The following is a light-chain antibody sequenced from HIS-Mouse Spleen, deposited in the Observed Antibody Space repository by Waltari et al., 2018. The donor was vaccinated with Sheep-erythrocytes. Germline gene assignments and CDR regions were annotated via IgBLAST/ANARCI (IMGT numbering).Light chain of an antibody. Sequence: QSALPQPRPVSGSPGPSVPTSFPGTSSAFGGYNYFSCYQQHPDKAPKLMIYDVSKRPSGVPDRFSGSKSGNTASLTISGLQAEDEADYYCCSYAGSYNHVFATGTKVTVL. V-gene: IGLV2-11*02. CDR3: CSYAGSYNHV. CDR1: SSAFGGYNY. CDR2: DVS. J-gene: IGLJ1*01.